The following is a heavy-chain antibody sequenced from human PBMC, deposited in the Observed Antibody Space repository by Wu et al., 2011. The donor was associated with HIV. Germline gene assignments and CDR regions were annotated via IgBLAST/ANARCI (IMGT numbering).Heavy chain of an antibody. J-gene: IGHJ6*02. CDR2: INPSGGST. D-gene: IGHD3-16*02. CDR3: ARGRSESYYYYYGMDV. CDR1: GYTFTSYY. Sequence: QVQLVQSGAEVKKPGASVKVSCKASGYTFTSYYMHWVRQAPGQGLEWMGIINPSGGSTSYAQKFQGRVTMTRDTSTSTVYMELSSLRSEDTAVYYXARGRSESYYYYYGMDVWGQGTTVTVSS. V-gene: IGHV1-46*01.